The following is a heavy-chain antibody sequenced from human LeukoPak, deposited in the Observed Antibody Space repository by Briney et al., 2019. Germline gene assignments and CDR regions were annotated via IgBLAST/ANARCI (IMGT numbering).Heavy chain of an antibody. Sequence: ASVNVSCKASGYTFTNYVINWVRQATGQGLEWMGWMNPNSGNTGFAQKFQGRLTMTRDTSISTAYVELSSLGPEDTAIYYCARDRPLEVTTAHFDYWGQGTLVTVSS. V-gene: IGHV1-8*01. CDR2: MNPNSGNT. J-gene: IGHJ4*02. D-gene: IGHD4-17*01. CDR3: ARDRPLEVTTAHFDY. CDR1: GYTFTNYV.